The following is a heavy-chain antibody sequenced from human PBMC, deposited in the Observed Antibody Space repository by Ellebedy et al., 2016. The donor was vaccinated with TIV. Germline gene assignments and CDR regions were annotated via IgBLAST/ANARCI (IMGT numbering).Heavy chain of an antibody. J-gene: IGHJ6*02. CDR3: TRIWGQRLTNYYYNGMDV. Sequence: SQTLSLTXXISGASISSDHWWSWVRQSPGKGLEWIGEIYHRGSINYNPSFASRVTMSVDKAKNQFSLNLTSLTAADTAVYYCTRIWGQRLTNYYYNGMDVWGQGTTVTVSS. CDR1: GASISSDHW. V-gene: IGHV4-4*02. D-gene: IGHD3-22*01. CDR2: IYHRGSI.